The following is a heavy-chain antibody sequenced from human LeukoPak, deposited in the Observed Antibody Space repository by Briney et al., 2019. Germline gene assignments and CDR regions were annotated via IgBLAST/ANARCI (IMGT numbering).Heavy chain of an antibody. CDR2: INIDGSEQ. J-gene: IGHJ4*02. Sequence: GGSLRLSCAASGFTVSSNYMSWVRQAPGKGLDWVANINIDGSEQYYVDSFKGRFTISRDNAKNSLYLQMNSLRAEDTAVYYCVKYGGDLGVAFDCWGQGTLVTVSS. CDR3: VKYGGDLGVAFDC. V-gene: IGHV3-7*01. D-gene: IGHD2-21*01. CDR1: GFTVSSNY.